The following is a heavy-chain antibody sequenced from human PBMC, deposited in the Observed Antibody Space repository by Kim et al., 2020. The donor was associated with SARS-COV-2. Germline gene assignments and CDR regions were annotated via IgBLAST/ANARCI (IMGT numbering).Heavy chain of an antibody. CDR1: GLTLNNYA. CDR3: AGEARKGGAYDYLDY. J-gene: IGHJ4*02. Sequence: GGSLRLSCEVSGLTLNNYAMHWVRQVPGKGLEFVSAICSNGLETYYVDSVKGRFSISRDESKNTVYLQMGSLRPEGKAVYFCAGEARKGGAYDYLDYWGRGTLVTVAS. CDR2: ICSNGLET. V-gene: IGHV3-64*02. D-gene: IGHD1-26*01.